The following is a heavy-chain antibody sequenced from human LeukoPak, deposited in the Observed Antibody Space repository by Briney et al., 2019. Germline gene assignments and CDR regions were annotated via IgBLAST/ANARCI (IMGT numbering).Heavy chain of an antibody. CDR2: ISSSSSTI. Sequence: QPGGSLRLSCAASGFTFSSYSMNWVRQAPGKGLEWVSYISSSSSTIYYADSVKGRFTISRDNAKNSLYLQMNSLRAEDTAVYYCARDDTMIVVVPLEGWGQGTLVTVSS. D-gene: IGHD3-22*01. V-gene: IGHV3-48*01. CDR1: GFTFSSYS. CDR3: ARDDTMIVVVPLEG. J-gene: IGHJ4*02.